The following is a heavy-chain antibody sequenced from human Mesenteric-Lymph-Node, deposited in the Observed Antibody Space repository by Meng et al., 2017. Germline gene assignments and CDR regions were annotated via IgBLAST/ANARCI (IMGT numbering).Heavy chain of an antibody. CDR3: ARGSAIFGVVIRSYFDY. V-gene: IGHV4-4*02. CDR2: SPHRGSS. D-gene: IGHD3-3*01. CDR1: GGSISSSNW. J-gene: IGHJ4*02. Sequence: GPGQVEPSGTLSLTSVVFGGSISSSNWWSWARQPPGKGLEWIGESPHRGSSAYNPSLKSRVTISVDTSKNQFSLKLSSVTAADTAVYYCARGSAIFGVVIRSYFDYWGQGTLVTVSS.